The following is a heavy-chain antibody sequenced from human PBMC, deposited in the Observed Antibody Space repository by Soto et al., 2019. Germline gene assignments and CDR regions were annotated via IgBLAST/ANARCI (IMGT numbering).Heavy chain of an antibody. Sequence: ASVKVSCKVSGYTLTELSMHWVRQAPGKGLEWMGGFDPEDGETIYAQKFQGRVTMTEDTSTDTAYMELSSLRSEDTAVYYCATRAWDCSGGSCYFLPGWFDPWGQGTLVTV. CDR2: FDPEDGET. J-gene: IGHJ5*02. V-gene: IGHV1-24*01. CDR1: GYTLTELS. D-gene: IGHD2-15*01. CDR3: ATRAWDCSGGSCYFLPGWFDP.